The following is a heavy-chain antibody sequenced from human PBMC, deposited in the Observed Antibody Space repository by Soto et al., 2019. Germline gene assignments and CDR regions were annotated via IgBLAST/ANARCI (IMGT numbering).Heavy chain of an antibody. J-gene: IGHJ3*02. Sequence: GGSLRLSCTSSGFTFSAFSMNWVRQAPGKGLEWVSYISSSSSTIYYADSVKGRFTISRDNAKNSLYLQMNSLRDEDTAVYYCAREGGRHCSPTRCYNAFDIWGQGTMVTVSS. V-gene: IGHV3-48*02. CDR1: GFTFSAFS. D-gene: IGHD2-2*02. CDR2: ISSSSSTI. CDR3: AREGGRHCSPTRCYNAFDI.